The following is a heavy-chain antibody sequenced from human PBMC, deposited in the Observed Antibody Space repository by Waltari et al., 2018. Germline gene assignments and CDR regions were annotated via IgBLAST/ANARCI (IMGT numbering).Heavy chain of an antibody. J-gene: IGHJ4*02. CDR3: ASMAAAGTRDY. CDR2: INQSGRT. CDR1: GGSFSGYY. D-gene: IGHD6-13*01. Sequence: QVQLQQWGAGLLKPSETLSLTCAVYGGSFSGYYWSWIRQPPGKGLEWIGEINQSGRTNYNPSLKSRVTISVDTSKNQFSLKLSSVTAADTAVYYCASMAAAGTRDYWGQGTLVTVSS. V-gene: IGHV4-34*01.